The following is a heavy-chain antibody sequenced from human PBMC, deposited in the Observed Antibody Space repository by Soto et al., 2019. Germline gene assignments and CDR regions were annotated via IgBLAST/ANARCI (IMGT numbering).Heavy chain of an antibody. CDR1: GYTFTGYY. J-gene: IGHJ4*02. CDR2: ISPNSGDT. CDR3: GRALKSGGGY. Sequence: QVQLVQSGAEVKKPGASVKVSCKASGYTFTGYYIHWVRQAPGQGLEWMGWISPNSGDTNCAQKFQGRLTMTRDTSIRPADMELRSLISDDTAVYYCGRALKSGGGYWGQGTLVTVSS. D-gene: IGHD3-10*01. V-gene: IGHV1-2*02.